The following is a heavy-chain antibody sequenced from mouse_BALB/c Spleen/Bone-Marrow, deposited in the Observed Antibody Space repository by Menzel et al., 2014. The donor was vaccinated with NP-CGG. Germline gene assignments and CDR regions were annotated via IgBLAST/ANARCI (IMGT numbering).Heavy chain of an antibody. CDR3: TRDLYDGYSYYAMDY. CDR1: GFTFSSYT. CDR2: ISSGGSYT. D-gene: IGHD2-3*01. Sequence: EVKLVESGGGLVKPGGSLKLSCAASGFTFSSYTMSWVRQTPEKRLEWVATISSGGSYTYYPDSVKGRFTISRDNAKNTLYLQMGSLKAEDTAMYYCTRDLYDGYSYYAMDYWGQGTTVTVSS. J-gene: IGHJ4*01. V-gene: IGHV5-6-4*01.